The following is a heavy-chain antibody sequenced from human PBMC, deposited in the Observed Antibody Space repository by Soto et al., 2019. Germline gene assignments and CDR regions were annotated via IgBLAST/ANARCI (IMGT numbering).Heavy chain of an antibody. CDR3: AKGGRQWLVTSDFNY. D-gene: IGHD6-19*01. CDR1: GFTFSDYA. V-gene: IGHV3-30*18. J-gene: IGHJ4*02. CDR2: VSHDGRNI. Sequence: VQLVESGGGVVQPGRSLRLSCAASGFTFSDYAMHWVRQAPGKGLEWVAVVSHDGRNIHYADSVKGRFTISRDSSKNTGSLEMTSLRAEDTAVYYCAKGGRQWLVTSDFNYWGQGALVTVSS.